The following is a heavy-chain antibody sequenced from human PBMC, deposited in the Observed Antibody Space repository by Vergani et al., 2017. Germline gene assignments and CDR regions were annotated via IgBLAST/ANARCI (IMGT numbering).Heavy chain of an antibody. CDR2: IWYDGSNK. J-gene: IGHJ4*02. CDR3: ASGWYEPNYFDY. V-gene: IGHV3-33*01. CDR1: GFTFSSYG. Sequence: VQLVEPGGGLIQPGGSLRLSCAASGFTFSSYGMHWVRQAPGKGLEWVAVIWYDGSNKYYADSVKGRFTISRDNSKNTLYLQMNSLRAEDTAVYYCASGWYEPNYFDYWGQGTLVTVSS. D-gene: IGHD6-19*01.